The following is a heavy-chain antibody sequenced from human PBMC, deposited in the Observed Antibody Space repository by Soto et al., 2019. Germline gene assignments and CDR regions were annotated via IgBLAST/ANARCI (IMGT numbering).Heavy chain of an antibody. J-gene: IGHJ5*02. CDR2: IYYSGST. D-gene: IGHD3-3*01. CDR3: AEVNDFWTGYYSTNWFDP. Sequence: PSETLSLTCTVSGGSISSYYWSWIRQPPGKGLEWIGYIYYSGSTNYNPSLKSRVTISVGTSKNQFSLKLSSVTAADTAVYYCAEVNDFWTGYYSTNWFDPWGQGTLVTVSS. V-gene: IGHV4-59*01. CDR1: GGSISSYY.